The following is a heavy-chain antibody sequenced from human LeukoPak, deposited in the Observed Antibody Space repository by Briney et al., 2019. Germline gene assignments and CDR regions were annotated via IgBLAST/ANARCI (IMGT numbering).Heavy chain of an antibody. J-gene: IGHJ4*02. D-gene: IGHD2-21*02. V-gene: IGHV1-46*01. CDR2: INPSGGST. CDR3: AAMEVYCGGDCSYYDY. Sequence: ASVKVSCKASGYTFTSYYMHWVRQAPGQGLEWMGIINPSGGSTSYAQKFQGRVTMTRDTSTSTVYMELSSLRSEDTAVYYCAAMEVYCGGDCSYYDYWGQGTLVTVSS. CDR1: GYTFTSYY.